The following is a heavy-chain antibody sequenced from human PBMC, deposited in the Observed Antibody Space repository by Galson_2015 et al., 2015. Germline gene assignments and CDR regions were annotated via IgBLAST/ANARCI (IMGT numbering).Heavy chain of an antibody. CDR3: AGESMVTTAPLFDY. CDR2: VYNGGST. V-gene: IGHV3-66*02. CDR1: GFTFSDYY. D-gene: IGHD4-11*01. Sequence: SLRLSCAASGFTFSDYYMSWVRQAPGKGLEWVSVVYNGGSTYYADSVKGRFTISRDNSKNTLYLQMNSLRAEDTAVYYCAGESMVTTAPLFDYWGQGTLVTVSS. J-gene: IGHJ4*02.